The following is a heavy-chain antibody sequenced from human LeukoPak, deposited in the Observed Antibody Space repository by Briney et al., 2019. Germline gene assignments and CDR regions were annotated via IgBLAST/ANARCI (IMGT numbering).Heavy chain of an antibody. J-gene: IGHJ4*02. CDR3: AKDHSGSGRAFEY. D-gene: IGHD2-15*01. CDR2: VSSNGAST. V-gene: IGHV3-64*04. Sequence: GGSLRLSCSASGFTFSSYAIHWVRQAPGKGLEYVSAVSSNGASTYYADCVKGRFAISRDNSKDTLYLQMNTLRPEDTAVYYCAKDHSGSGRAFEYWGQGTLVTVSS. CDR1: GFTFSSYA.